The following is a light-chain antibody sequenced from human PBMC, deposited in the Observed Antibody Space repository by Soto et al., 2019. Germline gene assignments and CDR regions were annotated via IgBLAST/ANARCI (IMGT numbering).Light chain of an antibody. CDR3: QQYHNWPGYT. J-gene: IGKJ2*01. CDR2: GAS. CDR1: QTVSSY. V-gene: IGKV3-15*01. Sequence: EIVMTQSPATLSVSPGERATLSCRASQTVSSYLAWYQQKPGQAPRLLIYGASTRATGIPARFSGSGSGTDFTLTISSLQSEDFAVYFCQQYHNWPGYTFGQGTKLEI.